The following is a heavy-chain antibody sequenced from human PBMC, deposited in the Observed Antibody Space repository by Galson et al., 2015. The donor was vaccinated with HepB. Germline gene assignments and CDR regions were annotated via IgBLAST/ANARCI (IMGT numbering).Heavy chain of an antibody. J-gene: IGHJ4*02. V-gene: IGHV3-11*06. CDR1: GFTFSDYY. CDR2: ISASTIYT. CDR3: ARVADADYGDHTHFDS. D-gene: IGHD4-17*01. Sequence: SLRLPCAASGFTFSDYYMSWIRQAPGKGLEWLSYISASTIYTNYADSVKGRFTVSRDNAKSSLNLQMNSLRAEDTAVYYCARVADADYGDHTHFDSWGQGTLVTVSS.